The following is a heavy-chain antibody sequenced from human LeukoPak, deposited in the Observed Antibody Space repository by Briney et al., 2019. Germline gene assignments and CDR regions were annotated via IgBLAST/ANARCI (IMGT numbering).Heavy chain of an antibody. V-gene: IGHV3-13*05. CDR1: GFTFSSYD. CDR3: ARVSYCSSTSCEDWYFDL. J-gene: IGHJ2*01. D-gene: IGHD2-2*01. Sequence: GGSLRLSCAASGFTFSSYDMHWVRHATGKGLEWVSAIGTAGDPYYPGSVKGRFTISRENAKNSLYLQMTSLRAGDTAVYYCARVSYCSSTSCEDWYFDLWGRGTLVTVSS. CDR2: IGTAGDP.